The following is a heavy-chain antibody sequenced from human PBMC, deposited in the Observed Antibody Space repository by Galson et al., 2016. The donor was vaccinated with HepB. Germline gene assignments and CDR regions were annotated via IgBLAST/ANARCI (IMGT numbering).Heavy chain of an antibody. CDR1: GYPFITYG. Sequence: SVKVPCKAAGYPFITYGVSWVRQAPGQGLEWMGWINTYNGNTNYAQKFQGRVTMTTDTSTTTAYMELRGLRSDETAVYYCARDRTSRHLDSWGQGTLVTVSS. D-gene: IGHD1-14*01. J-gene: IGHJ4*02. V-gene: IGHV1-18*01. CDR2: INTYNGNT. CDR3: ARDRTSRHLDS.